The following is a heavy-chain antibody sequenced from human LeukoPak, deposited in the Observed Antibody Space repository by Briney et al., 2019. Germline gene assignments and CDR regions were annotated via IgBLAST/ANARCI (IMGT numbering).Heavy chain of an antibody. CDR1: GFTFSSYA. D-gene: IGHD1-1*01. J-gene: IGHJ4*02. V-gene: IGHV3-30-3*01. CDR3: ARDHETGTLDY. Sequence: GGSLRLSCAASGFTFSSYAMHWVRQAPGKGLEWVAVISYDGSNKYYADSVKGRFTISRDNSKNTLYLQMNSLRAEDTAVYYCARDHETGTLDYWGQGTLVTVSS. CDR2: ISYDGSNK.